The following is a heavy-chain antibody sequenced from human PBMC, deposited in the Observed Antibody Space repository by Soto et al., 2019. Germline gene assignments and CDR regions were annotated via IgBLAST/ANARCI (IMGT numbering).Heavy chain of an antibody. J-gene: IGHJ5*02. D-gene: IGHD3-10*01. CDR2: IYYSGST. CDR3: ATVDIWFGDRTSWFDP. Sequence: SETLSLTCTVSGGSISSGGYYWSWIRQHPXKGLEWIGYIYYSGSTYYNPSLKSRVTISVDTSKNQFSLKLSSVTAADTAVYYCATVDIWFGDRTSWFDPWGQGTLVTVSS. CDR1: GGSISSGGYY. V-gene: IGHV4-31*03.